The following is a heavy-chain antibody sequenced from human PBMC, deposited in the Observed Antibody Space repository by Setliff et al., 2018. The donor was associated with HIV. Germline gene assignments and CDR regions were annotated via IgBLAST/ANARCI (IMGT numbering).Heavy chain of an antibody. CDR3: ANSHTMLYAFDI. V-gene: IGHV4-39*07. CDR2: VFYSGST. CDR1: GGSISSSSYY. J-gene: IGHJ3*02. D-gene: IGHD2-8*01. Sequence: PSETLSLTCTVSGGSISSSSYYWDWIRQPPGKGLEWIGSVFYSGSTYYKPSLKSRVTISVDTSKNQFSLKLRSVTAADTAVYYCANSHTMLYAFDIWGQGTMVTVSS.